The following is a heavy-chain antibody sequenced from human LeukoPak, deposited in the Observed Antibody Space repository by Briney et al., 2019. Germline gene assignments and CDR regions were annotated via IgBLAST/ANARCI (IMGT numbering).Heavy chain of an antibody. J-gene: IGHJ4*02. CDR2: FDPEDGET. Sequence: APVKVSCKVSGYTLTELSMHWVRQAPGKGLEWMGGFDPEDGETIYAQKFQGRVTMTEDTSTDTAYMELSSLRSEDTAVYYCATTPGPYYDYVWGSYRYDYWGQGTLVTVSS. V-gene: IGHV1-24*01. CDR1: GYTLTELS. D-gene: IGHD3-16*02. CDR3: ATTPGPYYDYVWGSYRYDY.